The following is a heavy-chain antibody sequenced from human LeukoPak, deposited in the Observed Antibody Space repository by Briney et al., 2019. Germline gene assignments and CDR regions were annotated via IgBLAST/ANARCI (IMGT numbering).Heavy chain of an antibody. Sequence: GGSLRLSCAASGNYWMHWVRQAPGKGLVWVSHINSDGSWTSYADSVKGRFTISKDNAKNTVYLQMNNLRAEDTAVYYCVSFYESYWGRGTLVTVSS. J-gene: IGHJ4*02. D-gene: IGHD2/OR15-2a*01. CDR3: VSFYESY. CDR1: GNYW. CDR2: INSDGSWT. V-gene: IGHV3-74*01.